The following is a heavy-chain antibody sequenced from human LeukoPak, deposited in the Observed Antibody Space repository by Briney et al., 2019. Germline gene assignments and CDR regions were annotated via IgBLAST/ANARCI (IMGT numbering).Heavy chain of an antibody. J-gene: IGHJ4*02. CDR3: ARDLRWRSDYDGNRRVGGEFDY. Sequence: GGSLRLSCAASGFTVSSNYMSWVRQAPGKGLEWVSFIYSGGSTYYADSVKGRFTISRDNSKNTLYLQMNSLRAEDTAVYYCARDLRWRSDYDGNRRVGGEFDYWGQGTLVTVSS. CDR2: IYSGGST. CDR1: GFTVSSNY. V-gene: IGHV3-66*01. D-gene: IGHD4-17*01.